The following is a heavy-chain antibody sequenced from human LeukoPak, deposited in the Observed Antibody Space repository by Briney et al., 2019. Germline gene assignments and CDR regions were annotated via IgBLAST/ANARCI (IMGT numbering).Heavy chain of an antibody. Sequence: GGSLRLSCAASGFTFSSYGMHWVRQAPGKGLEWVAVISYDGSNKYYADSVKGRFTISRDNSKNTLYLQMNSLRAEDTAVYYCAKIEIGAFDIWGQGTMVTVSS. CDR1: GFTFSSYG. V-gene: IGHV3-30*18. J-gene: IGHJ3*02. CDR2: ISYDGSNK. CDR3: AKIEIGAFDI.